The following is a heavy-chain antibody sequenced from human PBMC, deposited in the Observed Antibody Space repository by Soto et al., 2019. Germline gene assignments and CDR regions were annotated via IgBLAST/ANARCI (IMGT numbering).Heavy chain of an antibody. CDR2: IYYSGST. D-gene: IGHD6-19*01. CDR3: ARTLNSSGWPQGWFDP. CDR1: GGSVSSGSYY. V-gene: IGHV4-61*01. Sequence: KPSETLSLTCTVSGGSVSSGSYYWSWIRQPPGKGLEWIGYIYYSGSTNYNPSLKSRVTISVDTSKNQFSLKLSSVTAADTAVYYCARTLNSSGWPQGWFDPWGQGTLVTVSS. J-gene: IGHJ5*02.